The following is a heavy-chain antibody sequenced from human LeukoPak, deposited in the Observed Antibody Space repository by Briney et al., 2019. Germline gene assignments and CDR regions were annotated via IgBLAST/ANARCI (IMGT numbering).Heavy chain of an antibody. CDR3: ARDTHKDYYDSSGYPRLDY. CDR1: GYTFTSYY. V-gene: IGHV1-46*01. Sequence: ASVKVSCKASGYTFTSYYMHWVRQAPGQGLEWMGIINPSGGSTSYAQKFQGRVTMTRDMSTSTVYMELSSLRSEDTAVYYCARDTHKDYYDSSGYPRLDYWGQGTLVTVSS. J-gene: IGHJ4*02. D-gene: IGHD3-22*01. CDR2: INPSGGST.